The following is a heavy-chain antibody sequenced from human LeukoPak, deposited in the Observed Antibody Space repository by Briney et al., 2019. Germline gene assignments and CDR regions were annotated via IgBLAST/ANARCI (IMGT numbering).Heavy chain of an antibody. D-gene: IGHD1-20*01. CDR2: IYTSGST. Sequence: PSETLSLTCTVSGGSINSYYWSWIRQPAGKGLEWIGRIYTSGSTNYNPSLKSRVTMSVDTSKNQFSLKLSSVTAADTAVYYCARDRGITGNANWFDPWGQGTLVTVSS. V-gene: IGHV4-4*07. CDR1: GGSINSYY. CDR3: ARDRGITGNANWFDP. J-gene: IGHJ5*02.